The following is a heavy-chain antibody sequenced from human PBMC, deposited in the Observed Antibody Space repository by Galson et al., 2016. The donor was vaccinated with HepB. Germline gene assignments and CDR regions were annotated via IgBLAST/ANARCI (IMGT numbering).Heavy chain of an antibody. D-gene: IGHD6-19*01. CDR1: GFTFSNVW. CDR2: IKSKVDGGAA. V-gene: IGHV3-15*07. J-gene: IGHJ4*02. Sequence: SLRLSCAASGFTFSNVWMNWVRQAPGKGLEWVGRIKSKVDGGAADYAAPVKGRFTISGDDSKNTLYLQMTGLKTEDTAVYYCTTVLSTASMSGWYDWGFDAWGQGTLVTVS. CDR3: TTVLSTASMSGWYDWGFDA.